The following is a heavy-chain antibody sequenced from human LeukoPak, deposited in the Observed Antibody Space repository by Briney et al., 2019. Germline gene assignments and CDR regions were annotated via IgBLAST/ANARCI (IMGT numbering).Heavy chain of an antibody. V-gene: IGHV1-2*02. J-gene: IGHJ4*02. CDR1: GYTFTGYY. CDR2: INPNSGGT. D-gene: IGHD2-21*02. Sequence: ASVKVSCKASGYTFTGYYMHWVRQAPGQGLEWMGWINPNSGGTNYAQKFQDRVTMTRDTSISTAYMELSRLRSGDTAVYYCARGSFRWVTLLLGWGQGTLVTVSS. CDR3: ARGSFRWVTLLLG.